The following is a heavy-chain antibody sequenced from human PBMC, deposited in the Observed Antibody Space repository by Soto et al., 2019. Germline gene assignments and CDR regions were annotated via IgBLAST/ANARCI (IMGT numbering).Heavy chain of an antibody. CDR3: ARRRYCSGGRCYWGLDAFDI. Sequence: GASVKVSCKASGGTFSSYAISWVRQAPGQGLEWMGGIIPIFGTANYAQKFQGRVTITADKSTSTAYMELSSLRSEDTAVYYCARRRYCSGGRCYWGLDAFDIWGQGTMVTVSS. J-gene: IGHJ3*02. D-gene: IGHD2-15*01. CDR2: IIPIFGTA. CDR1: GGTFSSYA. V-gene: IGHV1-69*06.